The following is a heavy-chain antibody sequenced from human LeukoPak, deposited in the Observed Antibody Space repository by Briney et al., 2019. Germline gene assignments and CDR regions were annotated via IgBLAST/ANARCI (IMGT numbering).Heavy chain of an antibody. CDR3: ARGIYPNYDILTGYYGPPDY. CDR2: MNPNSGNT. CDR1: GYTFTSYD. D-gene: IGHD3-9*01. Sequence: ASVKVSFKASGYTFTSYDINWVRQATGQGLEWMGWMNPNSGNTGYAQKFQGRVTMTRNTSISTAYMELSSLRSEDTAVYYCARGIYPNYDILTGYYGPPDYWGQGTLVTVSS. V-gene: IGHV1-8*01. J-gene: IGHJ4*02.